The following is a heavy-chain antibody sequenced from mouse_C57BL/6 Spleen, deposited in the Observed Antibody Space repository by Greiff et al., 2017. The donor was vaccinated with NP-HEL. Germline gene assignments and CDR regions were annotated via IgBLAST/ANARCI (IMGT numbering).Heavy chain of an antibody. V-gene: IGHV5-4*01. CDR3: AREDRPWYFDV. CDR2: ISDGGSYT. Sequence: EVKLVESGGGLVKPGGSLKLSCAASGFTFSSYAMSWVRQTPEKRLEWVATISDGGSYTCYPDNVKGRFTISRDNAKNNLYLQMSHLKSEDTAMYYCAREDRPWYFDVWGTGTTVTVSS. J-gene: IGHJ1*03. CDR1: GFTFSSYA.